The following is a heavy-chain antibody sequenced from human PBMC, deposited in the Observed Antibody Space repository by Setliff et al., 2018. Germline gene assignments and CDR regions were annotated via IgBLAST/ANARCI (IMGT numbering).Heavy chain of an antibody. J-gene: IGHJ1*01. CDR3: AHKYGDYVRYFQH. V-gene: IGHV2-5*01. CDR2: IYWNDDK. D-gene: IGHD4-17*01. Sequence: SGPTLVNPPPPLTLTCTFSGFSLSTSGVGVGWIRQPPGKALEWLALIYWNDDKRYSPSLKRRLTITKDNSKNQVVLTMTNMDPVDTATYYCAHKYGDYVRYFQHWGQGTLVTVSS. CDR1: GFSLSTSGVG.